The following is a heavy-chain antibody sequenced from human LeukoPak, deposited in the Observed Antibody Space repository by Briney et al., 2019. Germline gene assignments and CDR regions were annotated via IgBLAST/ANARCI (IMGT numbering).Heavy chain of an antibody. V-gene: IGHV3-30*02. CDR2: IRYDGSNK. Sequence: HPGGSLRLSCAASGFTFSSYGMHWVRQAPGKGLEWVAFIRYDGSNKYYADSVKGRFTISRDNSKNTLYLQMNSLRAEDTAVYYCAKDRGVVVPLDYWGQGTLVTVSS. CDR1: GFTFSSYG. D-gene: IGHD2-2*01. J-gene: IGHJ4*02. CDR3: AKDRGVVVPLDY.